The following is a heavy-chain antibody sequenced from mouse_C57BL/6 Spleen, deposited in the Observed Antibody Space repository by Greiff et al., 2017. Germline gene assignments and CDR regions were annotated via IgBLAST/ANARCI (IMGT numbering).Heavy chain of an antibody. CDR1: GFTFTDYY. J-gene: IGHJ2*01. V-gene: IGHV7-3*01. Sequence: EVMLVESGGGLVQPGGSLSLSCAASGFTFTDYYMSWVRQPPGKALEWLGFIRNKANGYTTEYSASVKGRFTISRDNSQSILYLQMNALRAEDSATYYCARYYYGSSPFDYWGQGTTLTVSS. D-gene: IGHD1-1*01. CDR3: ARYYYGSSPFDY. CDR2: IRNKANGYTT.